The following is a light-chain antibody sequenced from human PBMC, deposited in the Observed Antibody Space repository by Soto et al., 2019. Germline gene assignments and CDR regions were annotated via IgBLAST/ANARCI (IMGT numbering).Light chain of an antibody. J-gene: IGKJ4*01. CDR2: GAS. Sequence: EIVLTQSPGTLSLSPGERATLSCRASQSVSSSYLAWYQQKPGQAPRILIYGASSRATGIPDRFSGSGSGTDFTLTISRLEPEDFAVYYCQQYGSSPPPFGGGTKVEIK. CDR3: QQYGSSPPP. V-gene: IGKV3-20*01. CDR1: QSVSSSY.